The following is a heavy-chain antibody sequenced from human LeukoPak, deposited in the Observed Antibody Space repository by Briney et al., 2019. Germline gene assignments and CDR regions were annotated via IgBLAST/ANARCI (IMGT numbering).Heavy chain of an antibody. CDR3: ARDLGFGYFDL. CDR2: IKEDGSEK. D-gene: IGHD7-27*01. V-gene: IGHV3-7*01. CDR1: GFSFSSYW. J-gene: IGHJ2*01. Sequence: GGSLRLSCAASGFSFSSYWMNWVRQAPGKGLEWVASIKEDGSEKNYVDSVKGRLTISRDNAKNSLCLQMISLRVEDTAVYYCARDLGFGYFDLWGRGTLVAVSS.